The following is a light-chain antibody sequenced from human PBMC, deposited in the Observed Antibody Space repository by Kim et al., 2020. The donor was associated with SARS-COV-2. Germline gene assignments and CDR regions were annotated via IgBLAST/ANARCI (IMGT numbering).Light chain of an antibody. Sequence: EIVMTQSPATLSVSPGERATLSCRASQSVSTKLAWYQQKPGQAPRLLIYGASTRATGIPARFSGSGSGTEFTLTISSLQSEDFAVYYCQQYNTWPDTFGQGTKLEI. V-gene: IGKV3-15*01. CDR2: GAS. J-gene: IGKJ2*01. CDR1: QSVSTK. CDR3: QQYNTWPDT.